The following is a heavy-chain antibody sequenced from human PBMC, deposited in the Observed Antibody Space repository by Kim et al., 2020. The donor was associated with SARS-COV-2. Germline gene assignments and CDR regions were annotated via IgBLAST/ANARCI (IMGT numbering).Heavy chain of an antibody. CDR1: GFTFTKFS. V-gene: IGHV3-48*02. D-gene: IGHD1-7*01. CDR2: ISSGSDSL. CDR3: ARDPGNWNYAHFDF. J-gene: IGHJ4*02. Sequence: GGSLRLSCVASGFTFTKFSMNWVRQAPGKGLEWLSFISSGSDSLYYADSVKGRFTISRDNAKNSLYLHLNSLRDDDTAVYFCARDPGNWNYAHFDFWGQGTLVTVSS.